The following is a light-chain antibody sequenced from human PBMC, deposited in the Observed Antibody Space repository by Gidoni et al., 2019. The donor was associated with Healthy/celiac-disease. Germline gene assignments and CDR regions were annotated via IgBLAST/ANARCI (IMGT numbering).Light chain of an antibody. CDR3: SSYTSSSTLVV. Sequence: QSALTQPASVSGSPGQSITISCTGTSSDVGGYNSVSWYQQHPGKAPKLMIYDASNRPSGVSNRFSGPKSGNTASLTISGLQAEDEADYYCSSYTSSSTLVVFGGGTKLTVL. V-gene: IGLV2-14*01. J-gene: IGLJ2*01. CDR1: SSDVGGYNS. CDR2: DAS.